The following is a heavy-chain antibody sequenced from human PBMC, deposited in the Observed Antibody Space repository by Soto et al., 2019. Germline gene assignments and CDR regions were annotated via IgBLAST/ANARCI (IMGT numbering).Heavy chain of an antibody. CDR1: GFPFSRSF. Sequence: HPGGSLRLSCAASGFPFSRSFMHWVRQAPGKGLVWVARVNTDGSATVYAGSVKGRFTISRDNVRNTVSLEMNDLRAEDTAVYFCVRDPGALISTWSFRFHSWGQGNLVTVSS. J-gene: IGHJ1*01. D-gene: IGHD3-10*01. CDR2: VNTDGSAT. V-gene: IGHV3-74*01. CDR3: VRDPGALISTWSFRFHS.